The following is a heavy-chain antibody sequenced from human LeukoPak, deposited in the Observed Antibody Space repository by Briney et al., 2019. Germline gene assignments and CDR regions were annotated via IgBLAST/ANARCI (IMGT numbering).Heavy chain of an antibody. V-gene: IGHV1-2*02. Sequence: ASVKASCKASGYTFTGYYMHWVRQAPGQGLEWMGWINPNSGDTKFAREFQGRVTMTRDTSISTAYMGLSRLRSDDTAVYYCATQRGSYLWGTDFDYWGQGTLVTVSS. CDR2: INPNSGDT. J-gene: IGHJ4*02. CDR1: GYTFTGYY. CDR3: ATQRGSYLWGTDFDY. D-gene: IGHD3-16*01.